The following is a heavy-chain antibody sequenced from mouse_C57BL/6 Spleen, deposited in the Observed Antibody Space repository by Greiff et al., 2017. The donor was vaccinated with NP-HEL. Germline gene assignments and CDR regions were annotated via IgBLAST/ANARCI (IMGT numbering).Heavy chain of an antibody. V-gene: IGHV5-17*01. J-gene: IGHJ4*01. Sequence: EVKLVESGGGLVKPGGSLKLSCAASGFTFSDYGMHWVRQAPEKGLEWVAYISSGSSTIYYADTVKGRFTISRDNAKNTLFLQMTSLRSEDTAMYYCARKARTFTTVGVDYWGQRTSVTVSA. CDR2: ISSGSSTI. CDR3: ARKARTFTTVGVDY. D-gene: IGHD1-1*01. CDR1: GFTFSDYG.